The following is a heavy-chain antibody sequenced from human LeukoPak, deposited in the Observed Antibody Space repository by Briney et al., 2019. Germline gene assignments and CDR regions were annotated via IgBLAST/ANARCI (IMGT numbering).Heavy chain of an antibody. CDR3: ARGSYYDSWSGYSPVFGDYYYYMDV. CDR1: GFTFSSYW. CDR2: INSDGSST. V-gene: IGHV3-74*01. J-gene: IGHJ6*03. D-gene: IGHD3-3*01. Sequence: PGGSLRLSCAASGFTFSSYWMHWVRQAPGKGLVWVSRINSDGSSTNYADSVKGRFTISRDNAKNTLYMQMNSLRAEDTAVYYCARGSYYDSWSGYSPVFGDYYYYMDVWGKGTTVTVSS.